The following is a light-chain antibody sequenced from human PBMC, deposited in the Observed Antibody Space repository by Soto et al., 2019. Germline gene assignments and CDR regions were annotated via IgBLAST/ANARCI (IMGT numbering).Light chain of an antibody. Sequence: QSALTQPPSVSGAPGQKVTISCTGTNSNIGAGYDVHWYQQLPGTAPKLLIYGNNNRPSGVPDRFSGSRSGTSASLAITGLQAEDEAFYYWQSYDKCLSALYVFGTGTKVTVL. CDR2: GNN. J-gene: IGLJ1*01. CDR1: NSNIGAGYD. CDR3: QSYDKCLSALYV. V-gene: IGLV1-40*01.